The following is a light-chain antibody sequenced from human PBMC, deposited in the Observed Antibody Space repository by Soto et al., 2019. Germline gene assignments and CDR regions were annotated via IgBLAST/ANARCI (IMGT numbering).Light chain of an antibody. V-gene: IGKV4-1*01. J-gene: IGKJ2*01. CDR1: QSVLYSSNNKNY. CDR2: LAS. CDR3: HQYYSSPDT. Sequence: DIVMTQSPDSLAVSLGERATINCKSSQSVLYSSNNKNYLAWYQQKPGQPPKLLIYLASTRESGVPDRFSGGGSGTDFTLTISSLQAEDVAVYYCHQYYSSPDTFGQGTKLEIK.